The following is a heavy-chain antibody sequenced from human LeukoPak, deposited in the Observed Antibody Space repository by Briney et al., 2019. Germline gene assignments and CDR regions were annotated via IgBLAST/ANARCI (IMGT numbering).Heavy chain of an antibody. D-gene: IGHD6-19*01. V-gene: IGHV4-38-2*01. CDR2: IYHSGST. Sequence: SETLSLTCAVSGYSISGGYYWGWIRQPPGKGLEWIGSIYHSGSTYYNPSLKSRVTISVDTSKNQFSLKLSSVTAADTAVYYCARGIIAVADTFDYWGQGTLVTVSS. CDR1: GYSISGGYY. J-gene: IGHJ4*02. CDR3: ARGIIAVADTFDY.